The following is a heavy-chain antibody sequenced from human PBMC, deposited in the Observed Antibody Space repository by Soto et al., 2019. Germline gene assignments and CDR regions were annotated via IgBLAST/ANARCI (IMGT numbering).Heavy chain of an antibody. D-gene: IGHD3-16*02. V-gene: IGHV4-34*01. CDR1: GGSFSGYY. CDR2: INHSGST. J-gene: IGHJ6*02. CDR3: ARGRRDYVWGSYRYYYGMDV. Sequence: SETPSLTCAVYGGSFSGYYWSWIRQPPGKGLEWIGEINHSGSTNYNPSLKSRVTISVDTSKNQFSLKLSSVTAADTAVYYCARGRRDYVWGSYRYYYGMDVWGQGTTVTVSS.